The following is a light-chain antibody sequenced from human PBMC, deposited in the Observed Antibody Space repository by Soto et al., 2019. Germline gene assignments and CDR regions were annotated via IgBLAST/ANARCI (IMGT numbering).Light chain of an antibody. Sequence: EIVMTQSPDTLSVSPGERATLSCRASQSVSSSLAWYQRKPGQAPRLLIYCASTRATGIPARFSGSGSGTEFTLTISSLQSEDFAVYYCQQFNNWPPYTFGQGTKLEIK. J-gene: IGKJ2*01. CDR2: CAS. CDR1: QSVSSS. V-gene: IGKV3-15*01. CDR3: QQFNNWPPYT.